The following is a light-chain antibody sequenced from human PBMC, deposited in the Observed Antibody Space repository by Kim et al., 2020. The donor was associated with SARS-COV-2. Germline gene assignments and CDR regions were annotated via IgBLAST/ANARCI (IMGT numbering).Light chain of an antibody. CDR3: QQGTTFPWT. CDR1: QGIGPR. CDR2: GSS. Sequence: ASVGQPVALTCRASQGIGPRLAWYQPRPGTAPKLLISGSSDLETGVPSRFSGSGSGTDFTLTIISLQPQDFATYYCQQGTTFPWTFGPGTKVDIK. V-gene: IGKV1-12*01. J-gene: IGKJ1*01.